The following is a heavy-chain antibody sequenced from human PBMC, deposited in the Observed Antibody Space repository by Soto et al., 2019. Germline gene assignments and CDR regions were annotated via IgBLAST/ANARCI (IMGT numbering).Heavy chain of an antibody. CDR3: AKGSGSYYNWDYYYGMDV. V-gene: IGHV3-23*01. CDR1: GFTFSSFA. Sequence: GGSLRLSCAASGFTFSSFAISWVRQAPGKGLEWVSAISGSGGSTYYADSVKGRFTISRDNSKNTLYLQMNSLRAEDTAVYYCAKGSGSYYNWDYYYGMDVWGQGTTVTVSS. D-gene: IGHD3-10*01. J-gene: IGHJ6*02. CDR2: ISGSGGST.